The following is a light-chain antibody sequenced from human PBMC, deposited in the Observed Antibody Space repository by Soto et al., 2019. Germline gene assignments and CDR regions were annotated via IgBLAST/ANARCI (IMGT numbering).Light chain of an antibody. Sequence: EVVLTQSPGALSLSPGEGATLSCRASQNIRGNNLAWYRQKRGQAPRLLIYGGSSRAEGIPDRFSGRGTGTTFTLTISRLEPEDSAVYYCQDYGTSHPWTFGQGTKLEIK. V-gene: IGKV3-20*01. J-gene: IGKJ1*01. CDR2: GGS. CDR1: QNIRGNN. CDR3: QDYGTSHPWT.